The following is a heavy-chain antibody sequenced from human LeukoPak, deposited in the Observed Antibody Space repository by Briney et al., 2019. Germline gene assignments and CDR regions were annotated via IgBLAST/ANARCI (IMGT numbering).Heavy chain of an antibody. D-gene: IGHD2-8*01. CDR1: GGSISSYY. CDR3: ARGPFYCTNGVCYGASPLYFDY. J-gene: IGHJ4*02. V-gene: IGHV4-34*01. CDR2: INHSGST. Sequence: SETLSLTCTVSGGSISSYYWSWIRQPPGKGLEWIGEINHSGSTNYNPSLKSRVTISVDTSKNQFSLKLSSVTAADTAVYYCARGPFYCTNGVCYGASPLYFDYWGQGTLVTVSS.